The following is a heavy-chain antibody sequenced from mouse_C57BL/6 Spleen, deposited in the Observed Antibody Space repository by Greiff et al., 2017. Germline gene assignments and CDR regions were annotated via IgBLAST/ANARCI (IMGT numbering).Heavy chain of an antibody. Sequence: VQLQQSGAELVKPGASVKISCTASGYAFSSYCMNWVKQRPGKGLEWIGQIYPGDGDTNYNGKFTGKATLTADKSSSTAYMQLSSLTSEDSAVYFCARRNLYYFDYWGKGTTLTVSS. V-gene: IGHV1-80*01. CDR2: IYPGDGDT. CDR3: ARRNLYYFDY. CDR1: GYAFSSYC. J-gene: IGHJ2*01.